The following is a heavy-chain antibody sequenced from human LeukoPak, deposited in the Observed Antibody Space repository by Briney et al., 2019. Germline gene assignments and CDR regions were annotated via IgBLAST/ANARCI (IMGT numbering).Heavy chain of an antibody. D-gene: IGHD2-2*01. J-gene: IGHJ3*02. CDR2: IWYDGKNDQ. Sequence: GGSMRLYCAVSGFTFCRFGMQWIRQAPGKGMVWVAFIWYDGKNDQEYAESVKGRFTISTDNSKNTPYLQMNSLRTEDTAMYYCAKDRCSSSTGGEDFDNWGQGTLVTVSS. CDR3: AKDRCSSSTGGEDFDN. CDR1: GFTFCRFG. V-gene: IGHV3-30*02.